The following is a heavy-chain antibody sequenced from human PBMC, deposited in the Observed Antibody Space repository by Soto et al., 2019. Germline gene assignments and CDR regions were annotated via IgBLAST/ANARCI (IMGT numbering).Heavy chain of an antibody. J-gene: IGHJ5*02. Sequence: QVQLQQWGAGLLKPSETLSLTCAVYGGSFSGYYWSWIRQPPGKGLEWIGEINHSGSTNYNPSLKSRVTISVDTSKNQFSLKLSSVTGADTAVYYCARGGKDYRSSWYVAWGQGTLVTVSS. CDR1: GGSFSGYY. V-gene: IGHV4-34*01. CDR2: INHSGST. D-gene: IGHD6-13*01. CDR3: ARGGKDYRSSWYVA.